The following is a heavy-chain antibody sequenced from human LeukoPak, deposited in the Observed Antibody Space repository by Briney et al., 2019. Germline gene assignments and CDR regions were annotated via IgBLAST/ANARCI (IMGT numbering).Heavy chain of an antibody. CDR3: TRLLHDSRGYYYFDY. CDR2: IYYSGST. CDR1: GGSISSRSHY. Sequence: SETLSLTCTVSGGSISSRSHYWVWIRQPPGKGLEWLGSIYYSGSTSYNPSLKSRVTMSVDTSKNQFSLKLNSVTAADTAVYFCTRLLHDSRGYYYFDYWGQGTLATVSS. D-gene: IGHD3-22*01. V-gene: IGHV4-39*01. J-gene: IGHJ4*02.